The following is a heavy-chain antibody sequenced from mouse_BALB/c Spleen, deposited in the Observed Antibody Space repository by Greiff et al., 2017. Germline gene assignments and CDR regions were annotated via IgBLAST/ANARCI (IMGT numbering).Heavy chain of an antibody. Sequence: DVMLVESGGDLVKPGGSLKLSCAASGFTFSSYGMSWVRQTPDKRLEWVATISSGGSYTYYPDSVKGRFTISRDNAKNTLYLQMSSLKSEDTAMYYCARRDGNPSMDYWGQGTSVTVSS. CDR2: ISSGGSYT. D-gene: IGHD2-1*01. CDR1: GFTFSSYG. J-gene: IGHJ4*01. V-gene: IGHV5-6*02. CDR3: ARRDGNPSMDY.